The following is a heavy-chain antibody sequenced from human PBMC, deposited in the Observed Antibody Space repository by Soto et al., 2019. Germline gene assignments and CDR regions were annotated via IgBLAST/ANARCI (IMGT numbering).Heavy chain of an antibody. CDR1: GFTFSTFG. CDR3: AKDRTSRSPAWFDP. CDR2: ISNDGNYK. D-gene: IGHD1-26*01. Sequence: GSLRLSCAASGFTFSTFGMHWARQAPGKGLDWVAVISNDGNYKYYADSVKGRFTISRDNSKNMLYLQMNSLRVEDTPVYYCAKDRTSRSPAWFDPWGQGTLVTVSS. V-gene: IGHV3-30*18. J-gene: IGHJ5*02.